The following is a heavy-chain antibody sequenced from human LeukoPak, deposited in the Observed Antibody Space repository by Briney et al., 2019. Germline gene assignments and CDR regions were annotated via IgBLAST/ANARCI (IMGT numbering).Heavy chain of an antibody. CDR3: ARGGDYGSPYYYYYMDV. J-gene: IGHJ6*03. D-gene: IGHD4-17*01. Sequence: SETLSLTCTVSGGSLSSYYWSWIRQPPGKGLEWIGYIYYSGSTNYNPSLKSRVTISVDTSKNQFSLKLSSVTAADTAVYYCARGGDYGSPYYYYYMDVWGKGTTVTISS. CDR1: GGSLSSYY. CDR2: IYYSGST. V-gene: IGHV4-59*01.